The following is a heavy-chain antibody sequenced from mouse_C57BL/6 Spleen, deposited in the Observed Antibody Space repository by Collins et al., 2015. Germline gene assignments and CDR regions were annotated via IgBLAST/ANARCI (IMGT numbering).Heavy chain of an antibody. J-gene: IGHJ2*01. Sequence: EVQLQQSGAELVRPGASVKLSCTASGFNIKDDFVHWVKQRPEKGLDWIGWIDPENGDTEFASKFQGKATITIDTSSNTAYLQLSSLTSEDIAVYYCTTGYKWGQGTTLTVSS. V-gene: IGHV14-4*01. CDR3: TTGYK. CDR1: GFNIKDDF. D-gene: IGHD2-2*01. CDR2: IDPENGDT.